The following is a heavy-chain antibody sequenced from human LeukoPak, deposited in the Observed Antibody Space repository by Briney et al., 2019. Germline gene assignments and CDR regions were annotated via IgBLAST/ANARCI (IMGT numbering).Heavy chain of an antibody. CDR2: IYHSGST. CDR3: ARDLGYYDSSGYFSSWFDP. V-gene: IGHV4-30-2*01. D-gene: IGHD3-22*01. CDR1: GGSISSGGYS. Sequence: SQTLSLTCAVSGGSISSGGYSWSWIRQPPGKGLEWIGYIYHSGSTYYNPSLKSRVTISVDRSKNQFSLKLSSVTAADTAVYYCARDLGYYDSSGYFSSWFDPWGQGTLVTVSS. J-gene: IGHJ5*02.